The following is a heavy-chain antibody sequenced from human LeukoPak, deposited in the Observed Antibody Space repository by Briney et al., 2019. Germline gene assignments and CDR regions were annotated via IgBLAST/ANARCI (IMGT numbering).Heavy chain of an antibody. D-gene: IGHD6-13*01. V-gene: IGHV1-2*02. CDR2: INPNSGNE. J-gene: IGHJ5*02. CDR1: GYTFTAYY. CDR3: AREHSWDANWFDP. Sequence: ASVKVSCKASGYTFTAYYMHWVRQAPGLGLEWMGWINPNSGNENYAQRFQGRVTMTLDTSISTVYMELSRLRSDDTAVYYCAREHSWDANWFDPWGQGTLVTVSS.